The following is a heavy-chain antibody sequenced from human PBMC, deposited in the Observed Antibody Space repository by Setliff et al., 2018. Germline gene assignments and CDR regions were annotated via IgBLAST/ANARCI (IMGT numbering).Heavy chain of an antibody. Sequence: GGSLRLSCAASGFRFSDLYMSWVRQVPGKGLEWLSKISGAGATNYADSVKGRFIISGDNSKNTLYLQMNSLRGEDTALYYCRLWFEETLRDYWGKGTLVTVSS. CDR1: GFRFSDLY. CDR3: RLWFEETLRDY. V-gene: IGHV3-53*01. CDR2: ISGAGAT. J-gene: IGHJ4*02. D-gene: IGHD3-10*01.